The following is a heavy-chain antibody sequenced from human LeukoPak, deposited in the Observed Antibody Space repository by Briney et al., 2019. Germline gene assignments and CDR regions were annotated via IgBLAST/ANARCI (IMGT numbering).Heavy chain of an antibody. CDR2: ISYDGINN. Sequence: GGSLRLSCAASGFAFSSYAMHWVRQAPGKGLEWVATISYDGINNYYADSAKGRFTISRDNSKNTLYLQMNSLRAEDTAVYYCAKQMDFWSGPIFNWGQGTLVTVSS. V-gene: IGHV3-30-3*02. CDR3: AKQMDFWSGPIFN. D-gene: IGHD3-3*01. CDR1: GFAFSSYA. J-gene: IGHJ4*02.